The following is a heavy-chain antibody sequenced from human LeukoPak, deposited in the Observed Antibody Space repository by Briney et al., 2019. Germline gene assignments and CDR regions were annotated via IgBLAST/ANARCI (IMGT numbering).Heavy chain of an antibody. D-gene: IGHD3-10*01. CDR1: GAYFTNYY. Sequence: SETLSLTCTVSGAYFTNYYWSFIRQPPGKGLEWIGFSSYNGNTNYNPSLKSRVTISVDMSKNQFSLRLKSVTAADTAVYYCARGALLWFGAKMEYYFDSWGQGTPLTVSS. J-gene: IGHJ4*02. CDR3: ARGALLWFGAKMEYYFDS. CDR2: SSYNGNT. V-gene: IGHV4-59*01.